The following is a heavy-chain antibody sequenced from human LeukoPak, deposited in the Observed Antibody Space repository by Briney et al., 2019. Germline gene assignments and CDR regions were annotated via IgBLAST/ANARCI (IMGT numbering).Heavy chain of an antibody. CDR1: GGSISSSGYY. CDR2: IYYSGST. J-gene: IGHJ6*03. Sequence: SETLSLTCTVSGGSISSSGYYWGWIRQPPGKGLEWIGYIYYSGSTNYNPSLKSRVTISVDTSKNQFSLKLSSVTAADTAVYYCARETSQKGAHYMDVWGKGTTVTISS. V-gene: IGHV4-61*08. D-gene: IGHD3-16*01. CDR3: ARETSQKGAHYMDV.